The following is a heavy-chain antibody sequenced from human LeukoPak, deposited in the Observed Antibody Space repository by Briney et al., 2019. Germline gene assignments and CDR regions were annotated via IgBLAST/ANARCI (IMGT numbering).Heavy chain of an antibody. CDR3: ARDPWPVRATAYLDC. CDR1: GFTFSSYA. V-gene: IGHV3-23*01. J-gene: IGHJ4*02. CDR2: YSGSGRST. Sequence: GGPLRLSCEACGFTFSSYAMSGVRQARGRGVEWVSAYSGSGRSTYYADFERGGFTLSRDYSKNTLFLQMNSQRADNTAVYYCARDPWPVRATAYLDCWGEGALVT. D-gene: IGHD1-26*01.